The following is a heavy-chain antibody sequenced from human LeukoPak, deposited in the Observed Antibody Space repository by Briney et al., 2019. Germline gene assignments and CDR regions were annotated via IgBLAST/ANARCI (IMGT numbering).Heavy chain of an antibody. CDR1: GFTFSSYS. CDR3: ARDRVAYYYDSSDY. D-gene: IGHD3-22*01. J-gene: IGHJ4*02. CDR2: ISSSSSYI. Sequence: GGSLRLSCAASGFTFSSYSMNWVRQAPGKGLEWVSSISSSSSYIYYADSVKGRFTISRDNAKNSLYLQMNSLRAEDTAVYYCARDRVAYYYDSSDYWGQGTLVTVSS. V-gene: IGHV3-21*01.